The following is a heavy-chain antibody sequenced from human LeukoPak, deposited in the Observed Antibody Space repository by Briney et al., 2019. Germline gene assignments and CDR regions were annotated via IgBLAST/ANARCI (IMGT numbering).Heavy chain of an antibody. J-gene: IGHJ4*02. Sequence: ASVKVSCKASGYTFIDYYIHWVRQAPGQGLEWMGRINPTTGDTDYAQKFQGKVSMARDTSISTAYMDASRLRSDDTAVYYCATLGEDNSDTPFDYWGQGTLVTVSS. V-gene: IGHV1-2*06. CDR1: GYTFIDYY. D-gene: IGHD3-16*01. CDR2: INPTTGDT. CDR3: ATLGEDNSDTPFDY.